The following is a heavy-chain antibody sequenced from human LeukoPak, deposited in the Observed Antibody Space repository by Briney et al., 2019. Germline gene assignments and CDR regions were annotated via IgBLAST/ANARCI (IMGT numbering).Heavy chain of an antibody. CDR2: IYYSGST. CDR1: GGSISNY. J-gene: IGHJ6*03. D-gene: IGHD3-3*01. Sequence: PSETLSLTCTVSGGSISNYWSWIRQPPGKGLEWIGYIYYSGSTNYNPSLKSRVTISVDTSKNQFSLKLSSVTAADTAVYYCARSPLLGSLEWLLGDYYYMDVWGKGTTVTVSS. CDR3: ARSPLLGSLEWLLGDYYYMDV. V-gene: IGHV4-59*12.